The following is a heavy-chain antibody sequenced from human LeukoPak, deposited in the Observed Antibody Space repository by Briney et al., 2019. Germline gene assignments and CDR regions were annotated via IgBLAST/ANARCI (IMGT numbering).Heavy chain of an antibody. J-gene: IGHJ4*02. CDR3: ARGDFSQY. V-gene: IGHV1-2*06. D-gene: IGHD3-3*01. CDR2: INPNGGT. CDR1: GYTLTGYH. Sequence: ASVKVSCKASGYTLTGYHIHWVRQAPGQGLEWMGRINPNGGTIYAQKFQGRITMTGDTSINTAYMGLSRLRSDDTAVYYCARGDFSQYWGQGTLVTVSS.